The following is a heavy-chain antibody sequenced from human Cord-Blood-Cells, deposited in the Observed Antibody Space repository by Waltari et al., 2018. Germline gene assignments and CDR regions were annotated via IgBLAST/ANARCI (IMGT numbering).Heavy chain of an antibody. J-gene: IGHJ6*03. Sequence: QVQLQQWGAGLLKPSETLSLTCAVYAGSFSGYYSSWIRQPPGKGLEWIGEINNSGSTNYNPSLKSRVTISVDTSKNQFSLKLSSVTAADTAVYYCARPWSGYYKHHYYYYYMDVWGKGTTVTVSS. CDR3: ARPWSGYYKHHYYYYYMDV. CDR2: INNSGST. CDR1: AGSFSGYY. D-gene: IGHD3-3*01. V-gene: IGHV4-34*01.